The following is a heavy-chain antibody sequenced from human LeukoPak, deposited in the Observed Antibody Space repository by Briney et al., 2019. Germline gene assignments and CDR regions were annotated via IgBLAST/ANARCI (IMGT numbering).Heavy chain of an antibody. V-gene: IGHV1-2*04. D-gene: IGHD6-13*01. CDR3: ARGPGYSSSWYEAPGDY. CDR1: GYTFTGYY. J-gene: IGHJ4*02. Sequence: ASLKVSCKASGYTFTGYYMHWVRQAPGQGLEWMGWINPNSGGTNYAQKFQGWVTMTRDTSISTAYMELSRLRSDDTAVYYCARGPGYSSSWYEAPGDYWGQGTLVTVSS. CDR2: INPNSGGT.